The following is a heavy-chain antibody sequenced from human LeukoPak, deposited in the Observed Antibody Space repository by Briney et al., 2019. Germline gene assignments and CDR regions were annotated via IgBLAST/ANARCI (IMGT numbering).Heavy chain of an antibody. CDR2: IKQDGSEK. D-gene: IGHD4-17*01. Sequence: GGSLRLSCAASGFTFSSYWMSWVRQAPGKGLEWVANIKQDGSEKYYVDSVKGRFTISRDNAKNSLYLQMNSLRAEDTAVYYCASTPPGPYGDYDYWGQGTLVTVSS. J-gene: IGHJ4*02. V-gene: IGHV3-7*01. CDR1: GFTFSSYW. CDR3: ASTPPGPYGDYDY.